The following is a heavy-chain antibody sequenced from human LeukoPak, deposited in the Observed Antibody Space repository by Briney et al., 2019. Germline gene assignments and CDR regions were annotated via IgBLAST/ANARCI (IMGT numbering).Heavy chain of an antibody. CDR2: IIPIFGTA. D-gene: IGHD6-6*01. Sequence: SVKVSCKASGYTLSSFGLSWVRQAPGQGLEWMGGIIPIFGTANYAQKFQGRVTITTDESTSTAYMELSSLRSEDTAVYYCARFRSSSSEQYFDYWGQGTLVTVSS. J-gene: IGHJ4*02. V-gene: IGHV1-69*05. CDR1: GYTLSSFG. CDR3: ARFRSSSSEQYFDY.